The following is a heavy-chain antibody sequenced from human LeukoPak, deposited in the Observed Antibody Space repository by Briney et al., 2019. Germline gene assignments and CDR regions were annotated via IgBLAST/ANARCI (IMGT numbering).Heavy chain of an antibody. V-gene: IGHV3-23*01. CDR2: ISGGGGST. D-gene: IGHD1-7*01. CDR3: AKGYNWNYGIWFDP. CDR1: GFTFSSYA. J-gene: IGHJ5*02. Sequence: GGSLRLSCAASGFTFSSYAMSWVRQAPGKGLEWVSAISGGGGSTYYADSVKGRFTISRDNSKNTLYLQMNSLRAEDTAVYYCAKGYNWNYGIWFDPWGQGTLVTVSS.